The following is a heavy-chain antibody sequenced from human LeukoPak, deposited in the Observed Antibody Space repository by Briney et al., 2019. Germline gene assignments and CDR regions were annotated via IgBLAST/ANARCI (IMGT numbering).Heavy chain of an antibody. V-gene: IGHV3-53*01. CDR2: MYSNGNT. CDR3: ARRAGSDY. CDR1: GFTVSGNY. Sequence: GGSLRLSCAASGFTVSGNYMSWVRQAPGKGLEWVSVMYSNGNTYHADSVRGRFTISRDNSKNTVFLQMNSLRAEDTAVYYCARRAGSDYWGQGTLVTVSS. D-gene: IGHD6-13*01. J-gene: IGHJ4*02.